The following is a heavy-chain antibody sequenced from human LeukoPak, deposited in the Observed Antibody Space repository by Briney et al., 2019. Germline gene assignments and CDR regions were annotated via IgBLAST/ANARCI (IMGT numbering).Heavy chain of an antibody. Sequence: PSETLSLTCSVSGGSISSGPYFWSWIRQSPGQGLEWIGYIWPSRSTNYNPSLSGRVAISLDKSRNHFTLMVTAVTAADTAFYYCARWDYSGLYNWFDPWGQGTLVTVSS. D-gene: IGHD3-10*01. CDR2: IWPSRST. J-gene: IGHJ5*02. CDR3: ARWDYSGLYNWFDP. V-gene: IGHV4-30-2*06. CDR1: GGSISSGPYF.